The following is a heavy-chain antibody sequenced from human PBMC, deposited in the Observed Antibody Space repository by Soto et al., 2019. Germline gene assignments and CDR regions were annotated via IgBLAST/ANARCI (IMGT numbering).Heavy chain of an antibody. CDR3: ATRIAAAGSYYYYYYMDV. CDR2: IYYSGST. V-gene: IGHV4-59*01. Sequence: QVQLQESGPGLVKPSETLSLTCTVSGGSISSYYWSWIRQPPGKGLEWIGYIYYSGSTNYNPSLKSRATISVDTSKNQFSLKLSSVTAADTAVYYCATRIAAAGSYYYYYYMDVWGKGTTVTVSS. J-gene: IGHJ6*03. D-gene: IGHD6-13*01. CDR1: GGSISSYY.